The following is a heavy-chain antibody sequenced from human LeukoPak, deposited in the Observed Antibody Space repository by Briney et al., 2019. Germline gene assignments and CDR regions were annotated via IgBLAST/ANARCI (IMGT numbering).Heavy chain of an antibody. CDR1: GGSFSGYY. J-gene: IGHJ4*02. Sequence: SETLSLTCAVYGGSFSGYYWSWIRQPPGKGLEWIGEINHSGSTSYNPSLKSRVTISIDTSKNQFSLKLSSVIAADTAVYYCARGPPRDLSFSQGSGSYSSHFDYWDQGTLVTVSS. CDR2: INHSGST. D-gene: IGHD3-10*01. CDR3: ARGPPRDLSFSQGSGSYSSHFDY. V-gene: IGHV4-34*01.